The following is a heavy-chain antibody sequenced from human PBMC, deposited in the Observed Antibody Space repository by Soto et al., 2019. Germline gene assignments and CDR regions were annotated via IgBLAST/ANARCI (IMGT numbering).Heavy chain of an antibody. CDR3: AKAGGIYCSSTSCYPFDAFES. CDR2: ISYDGSNT. J-gene: IGHJ3*02. CDR1: GFTFSSYG. Sequence: QVQLVESGGGVVQPGRSLRLSCAASGFTFSSYGMHWVRQAPGKGLEWVAVISYDGSNTYYADSVKVRFTISRDNSKNTLYLQMHSLRAEDTAVYYCAKAGGIYCSSTSCYPFDAFESWGQGTMVTVSS. V-gene: IGHV3-30*18. D-gene: IGHD2-2*01.